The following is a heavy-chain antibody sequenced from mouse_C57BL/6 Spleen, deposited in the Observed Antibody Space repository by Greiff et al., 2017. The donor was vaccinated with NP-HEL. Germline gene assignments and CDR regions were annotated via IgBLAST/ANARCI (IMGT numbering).Heavy chain of an antibody. CDR2: INPNNGGT. D-gene: IGHD4-1*01. J-gene: IGHJ4*01. CDR3: AVLGRYYAMDY. V-gene: IGHV1-26*01. Sequence: EVQLHQSGPELVKPGASVKISCKASGYTFTDYYMNWVKQSHGKSLEWIGDINPNNGGTSYNQKFKGKATLTVDKSSSTAYMELRSLTSEDSAVYYCAVLGRYYAMDYWGQGTSVTVSS. CDR1: GYTFTDYY.